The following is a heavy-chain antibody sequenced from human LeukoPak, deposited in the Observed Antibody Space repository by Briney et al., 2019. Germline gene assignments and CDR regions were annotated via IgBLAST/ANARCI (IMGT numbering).Heavy chain of an antibody. Sequence: SETLSLTCTVSGGSISSYYWSWIRQPPGKGLEWIGYTYYSGSTNYNPSLKSRVTISVDTSKNQFSLKLSSVTAADTAVYYCAREVDWFDPWGQGTLVTVSS. V-gene: IGHV4-59*01. CDR2: TYYSGST. CDR3: AREVDWFDP. J-gene: IGHJ5*02. CDR1: GGSISSYY. D-gene: IGHD1-26*01.